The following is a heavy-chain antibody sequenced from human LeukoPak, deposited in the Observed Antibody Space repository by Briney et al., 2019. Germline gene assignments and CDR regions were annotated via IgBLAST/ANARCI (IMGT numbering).Heavy chain of an antibody. Sequence: PSETLSLTCTVSGGSISSYYWSWIRQPPGKGLEWMGYIYYSGSTNYNPSLKSRVTISVDTSKNQFSLKLSSVTAADTAVYYCARSKAVAGTRAAFDIWGQGTMVTVSS. J-gene: IGHJ3*02. V-gene: IGHV4-59*01. CDR1: GGSISSYY. CDR3: ARSKAVAGTRAAFDI. CDR2: IYYSGST. D-gene: IGHD6-19*01.